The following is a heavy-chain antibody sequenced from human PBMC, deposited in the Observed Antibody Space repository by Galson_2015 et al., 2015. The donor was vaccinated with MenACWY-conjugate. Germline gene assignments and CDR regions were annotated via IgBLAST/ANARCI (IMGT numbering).Heavy chain of an antibody. V-gene: IGHV4-4*02. CDR2: IYQSGTA. Sequence: SEPLSLTCTVSGGSITTTNWWSWVRQSPGKGLEWIGEIYQSGTANYNPSLMSRVTISLDKSKNQFSLKLTSMTAADTAIYYCASDFPPPPGVASPGSDVFQLWGQGTKVTVSS. D-gene: IGHD1-1*01. J-gene: IGHJ3*01. CDR3: ASDFPPPPGVASPGSDVFQL. CDR1: GGSITTTNW.